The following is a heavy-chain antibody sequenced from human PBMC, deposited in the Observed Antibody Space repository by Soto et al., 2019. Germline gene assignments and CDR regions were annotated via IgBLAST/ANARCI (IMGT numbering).Heavy chain of an antibody. CDR3: AKDNGGDLYYYYMDV. J-gene: IGHJ6*03. D-gene: IGHD3-16*01. Sequence: DVQLVESGGGLVQPGRSLRLSCAASGFTFDDYAMHWVRQAPGKGLEWVSGISWNSGSIGYADSVKGRFTISRDNAKNSLYLQMNSLRAEDTALYYCAKDNGGDLYYYYMDVWGKGTTVTVSS. CDR1: GFTFDDYA. CDR2: ISWNSGSI. V-gene: IGHV3-9*01.